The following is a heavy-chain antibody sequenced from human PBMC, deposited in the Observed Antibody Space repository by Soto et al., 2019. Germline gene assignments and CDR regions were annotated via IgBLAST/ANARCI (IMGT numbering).Heavy chain of an antibody. Sequence: EVQLVESGGRLVQPGGSLRLSWAASGFMLSAYWMSWVRQDPGEGLEWVATISGGARDKFYVESVKGRFTISRDDSKNTLYLQMNSLRDKDTAVYYCMREDSHRFDSWGQGTLVTVSS. CDR1: GFMLSAYW. CDR2: ISGGARDK. V-gene: IGHV3-7*01. J-gene: IGHJ4*02. CDR3: MREDSHRFDS.